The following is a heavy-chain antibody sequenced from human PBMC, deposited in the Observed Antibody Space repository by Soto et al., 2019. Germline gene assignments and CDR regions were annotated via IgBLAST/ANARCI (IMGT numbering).Heavy chain of an antibody. CDR2: IYYSGST. J-gene: IGHJ4*02. CDR3: ERNNVGVVTATDY. Sequence: SETLSLTCTVSGGSISSSSYYWGWIRQPPGKGLEWIGSIYYSGSTYYNPSLKSRVTISVDTSKNQFSLKLSSVTAADTAVYYPERNNVGVVTATDYWGQGTLVTVSS. CDR1: GGSISSSSYY. V-gene: IGHV4-39*01. D-gene: IGHD2-21*02.